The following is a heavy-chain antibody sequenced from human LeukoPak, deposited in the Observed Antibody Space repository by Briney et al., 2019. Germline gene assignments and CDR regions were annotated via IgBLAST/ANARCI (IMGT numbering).Heavy chain of an antibody. CDR2: ISSSGSLI. CDR1: GFTFSTYE. CDR3: ARETLNSGGDCYDY. J-gene: IGHJ4*02. Sequence: PGGSLRLSCATSGFTFSTYEFNWVRQAPGKGLEWVSYISSSGSLIYYADSVRGRFTVSRDDAKNSLYLQMNSLRAEDTAVYYCARETLNSGGDCYDYWGQGTLVTVSS. D-gene: IGHD2-21*02. V-gene: IGHV3-48*03.